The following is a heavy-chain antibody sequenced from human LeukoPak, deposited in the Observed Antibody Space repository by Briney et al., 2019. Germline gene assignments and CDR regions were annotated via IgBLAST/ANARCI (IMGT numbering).Heavy chain of an antibody. Sequence: SSVKVSCKASGGTFSSYAISWVRQAPGQGLEWMVRIIPIFGTANYAQKFQGRVTITTDESTSTAYMELSSLRSEDTAVYYCARDHGSSGWYNYWGQGTLVTVSS. CDR3: ARDHGSSGWYNY. CDR2: IIPIFGTA. D-gene: IGHD6-19*01. CDR1: GGTFSSYA. V-gene: IGHV1-69*05. J-gene: IGHJ4*02.